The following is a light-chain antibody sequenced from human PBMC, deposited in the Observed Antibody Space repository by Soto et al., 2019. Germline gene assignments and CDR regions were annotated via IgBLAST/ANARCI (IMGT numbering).Light chain of an antibody. CDR3: SSYTITGTLL. CDR2: EVR. V-gene: IGLV2-14*01. Sequence: QSALTQPASVSGSLGQSITISCTGSNRDIGAYNLVSWYQQYPDTAPKLIIYEVRNRPSGVSYRFTGSRSGNTASLTISALQADDESTFYCSSYTITGTLLFGGGTKVTVL. CDR1: NRDIGAYNL. J-gene: IGLJ3*02.